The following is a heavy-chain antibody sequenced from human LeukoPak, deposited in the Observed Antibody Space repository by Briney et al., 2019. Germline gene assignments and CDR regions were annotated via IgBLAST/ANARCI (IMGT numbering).Heavy chain of an antibody. CDR2: IYTSGST. D-gene: IGHD2-15*01. J-gene: IGHJ5*02. V-gene: IGHV4-4*07. CDR3: ARDRAGSIVVAFDP. CDR1: GGSISSYY. Sequence: PSETLSLTCTVSGGSISSYYWSWLRQPAGKGLEWIGRIYTSGSTNYNPSLKSRVTMSVDTSKNQFSLKLSSVTAADTAVYYCARDRAGSIVVAFDPWGQGTLVTVSS.